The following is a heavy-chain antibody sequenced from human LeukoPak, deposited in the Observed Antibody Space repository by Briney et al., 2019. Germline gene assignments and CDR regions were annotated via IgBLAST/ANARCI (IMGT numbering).Heavy chain of an antibody. CDR3: ARGGYSSGWYGTIDY. V-gene: IGHV4-34*01. D-gene: IGHD6-19*01. J-gene: IGHJ4*02. CDR1: GGSISSYY. Sequence: SETLSLTCTVSGGSISSYYWTWIRQPPGKGLEWIGEINHSGSTNYNPSLKSRVTISVDTSKNQFSLKLSSVTAADTAVYYCARGGYSSGWYGTIDYWGQGTLVTVSS. CDR2: INHSGST.